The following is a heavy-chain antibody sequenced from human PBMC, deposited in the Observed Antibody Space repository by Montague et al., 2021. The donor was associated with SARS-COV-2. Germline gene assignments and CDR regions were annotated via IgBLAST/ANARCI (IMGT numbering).Heavy chain of an antibody. CDR3: AKVLGGWFPFPADY. Sequence: SLRLSCAASGFTFSSYAMSWVRQTPGKGLEWVSALSGSGGSLYYADSVKGRFTISRDNSKNTVYLWVNSLRADDMALYYCAKVLGGWFPFPADYWGQGTLVTVSS. D-gene: IGHD6-19*01. V-gene: IGHV3-23*01. CDR2: LSGSGGSL. J-gene: IGHJ4*02. CDR1: GFTFSSYA.